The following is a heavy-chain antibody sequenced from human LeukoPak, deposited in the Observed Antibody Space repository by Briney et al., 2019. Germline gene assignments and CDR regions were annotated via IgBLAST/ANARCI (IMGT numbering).Heavy chain of an antibody. CDR1: GYTFTSYD. Sequence: ASVKVSCKASGYTFTSYDINWARQATGQGLEWMGWMSPNSGITGYAQKFQGRVTMTRNTAISTAYMELSGLRSEDTAVYYCVRTPPNWGADYWGQGTLVTVSS. V-gene: IGHV1-8*01. J-gene: IGHJ4*02. D-gene: IGHD7-27*01. CDR3: VRTPPNWGADY. CDR2: MSPNSGIT.